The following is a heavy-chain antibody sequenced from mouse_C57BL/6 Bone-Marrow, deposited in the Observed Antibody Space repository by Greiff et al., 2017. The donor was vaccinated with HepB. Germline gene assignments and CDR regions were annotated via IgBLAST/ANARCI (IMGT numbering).Heavy chain of an antibody. D-gene: IGHD1-1*01. J-gene: IGHJ2*01. CDR3: ASLYYYGSSFDY. Sequence: QVQLQQSGPGLVQPSQSLSITCTVSGFSLTSYGVHWVRQSPGKGLEWLGVIWSGGSTDYNAALISRLSISTDNSKSQVFFTMNSLQADDTAINYCASLYYYGSSFDYWGQGTTLTVSS. V-gene: IGHV2-2*01. CDR1: GFSLTSYG. CDR2: IWSGGST.